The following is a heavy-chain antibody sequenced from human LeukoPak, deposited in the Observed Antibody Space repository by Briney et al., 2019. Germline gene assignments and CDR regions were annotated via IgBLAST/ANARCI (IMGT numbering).Heavy chain of an antibody. D-gene: IGHD6-19*01. Sequence: SETLSLTCTVSGYSISSGYYWGWIRQPPGKGLEWIGSIYHSGSTYYNPSLKSRVTISVDTSKNQFSLKLSSVTAADTAVYYCARLSPSPRIAVAAKDAFDIWGQGTMVTVSS. CDR3: ARLSPSPRIAVAAKDAFDI. CDR2: IYHSGST. J-gene: IGHJ3*02. V-gene: IGHV4-38-2*02. CDR1: GYSISSGYY.